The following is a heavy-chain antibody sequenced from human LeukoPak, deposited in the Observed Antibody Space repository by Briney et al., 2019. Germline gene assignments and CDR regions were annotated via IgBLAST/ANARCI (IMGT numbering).Heavy chain of an antibody. V-gene: IGHV3-21*01. CDR3: AREGAEDIVVVPAADYYYYYYGMDV. Sequence: GGSLRLSCAASRFTFSSYWMSWVRQAPGKGLEWVSSISSSSSYIYYADSVKGRFTISRDNAKNSLYLQMNSLRAEDTAVYYCAREGAEDIVVVPAADYYYYYYGMDVWGQGTTVTVSS. J-gene: IGHJ6*02. CDR1: RFTFSSYW. CDR2: ISSSSSYI. D-gene: IGHD2-2*01.